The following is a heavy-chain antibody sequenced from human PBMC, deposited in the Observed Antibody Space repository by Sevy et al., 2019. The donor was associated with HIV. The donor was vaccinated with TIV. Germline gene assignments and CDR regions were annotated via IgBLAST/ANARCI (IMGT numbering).Heavy chain of an antibody. Sequence: GGSLRLSCAASGFTFSKYSMSWVRQPPGKGLEWVSTLSFGCGEINYADSVKGRFTISRDNSKSSVYLQMNNLRPDDTAVYYCAREGCTKPHDYWVQGTLVTVSS. CDR3: AREGCTKPHDY. CDR1: GFTFSKYS. J-gene: IGHJ4*02. D-gene: IGHD2-8*01. CDR2: LSFGCGEI. V-gene: IGHV3-23*01.